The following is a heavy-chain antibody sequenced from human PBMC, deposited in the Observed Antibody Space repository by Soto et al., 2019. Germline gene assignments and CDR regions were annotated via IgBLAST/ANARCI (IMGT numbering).Heavy chain of an antibody. V-gene: IGHV4-34*01. CDR1: GGSFSGYY. Sequence: KPSETLSLTCAVYGGSFSGYYWSWIRQPPGKGLEWIGEINHSGSTNYNPSLKSRVTISVDTSKNQFSLKLSSVTAADTAVYYCARGALGYCSGGSCYPQGFDPWGQGTLVTVSS. CDR3: ARGALGYCSGGSCYPQGFDP. J-gene: IGHJ5*02. CDR2: INHSGST. D-gene: IGHD2-15*01.